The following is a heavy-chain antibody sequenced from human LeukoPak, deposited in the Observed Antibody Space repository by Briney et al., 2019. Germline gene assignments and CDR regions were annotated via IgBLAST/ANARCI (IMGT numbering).Heavy chain of an antibody. J-gene: IGHJ4*02. V-gene: IGHV3-11*04. D-gene: IGHD3-22*01. CDR2: VSSGSSTI. CDR1: GFTFSDYY. CDR3: AKDPTHYRVWDYYETIGLSY. Sequence: GGSLRLSCAASGFTFSDYYMSWIRQAPGKALEWVSYVSSGSSTIYYADSVKGRFTVSRGNGKRSLYLHMNSLRAEDTAMYYCAKDPTHYRVWDYYETIGLSYWGQGTLVTVSS.